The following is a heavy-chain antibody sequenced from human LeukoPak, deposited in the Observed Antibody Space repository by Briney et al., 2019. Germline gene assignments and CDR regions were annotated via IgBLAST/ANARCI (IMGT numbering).Heavy chain of an antibody. D-gene: IGHD2-15*01. CDR2: IYVGGSDT. Sequence: HGESLKISCKGSGYTFPSYWIAWVRQMPGKGLEWMGVIYVGGSDTRYSPSFQGQVTISADKSISTAYLRWGSLKASDTAMYYCARLGYCSGGTCYKSYFDYWGQGTLVTVSS. J-gene: IGHJ4*02. V-gene: IGHV5-51*01. CDR1: GYTFPSYW. CDR3: ARLGYCSGGTCYKSYFDY.